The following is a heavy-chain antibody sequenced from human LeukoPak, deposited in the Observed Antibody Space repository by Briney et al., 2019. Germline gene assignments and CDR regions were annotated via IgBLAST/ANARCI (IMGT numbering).Heavy chain of an antibody. Sequence: GGSLRLSCVASGFNFNSHGMHWVRQAPGKGLEWVAVIPYEGSNQYYADSVKGRFTISRDNSKNTLYLQMNSLRAEDTAVYYCAKTTQGWYSSSSDFDYWGQGTLVTVSS. CDR2: IPYEGSNQ. CDR3: AKTTQGWYSSSSDFDY. CDR1: GFNFNSHG. J-gene: IGHJ4*02. D-gene: IGHD6-6*01. V-gene: IGHV3-30*18.